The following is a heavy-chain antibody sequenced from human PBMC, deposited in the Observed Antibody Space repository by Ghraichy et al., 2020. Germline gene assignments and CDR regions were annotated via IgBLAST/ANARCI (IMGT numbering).Heavy chain of an antibody. CDR2: ISYNGGST. J-gene: IGHJ4*02. V-gene: IGHV3-64D*06. CDR3: VKHCDRTNCSGPGGGAFDS. D-gene: IGHD2-2*01. CDR1: GFTFSTYA. Sequence: GGSLRLSCSASGFTFSTYAMHWVRQAPEKGLEFLSGISYNGGSTYYADSVRGRFSISRDNSKNTVHLQMSSLRAEDTAVYYCVKHCDRTNCSGPGGGAFDSWGQGTLVTVSS.